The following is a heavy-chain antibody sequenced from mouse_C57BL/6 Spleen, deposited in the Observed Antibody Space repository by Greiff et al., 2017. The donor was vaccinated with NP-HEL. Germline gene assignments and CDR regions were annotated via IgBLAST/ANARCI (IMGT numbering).Heavy chain of an antibody. D-gene: IGHD1-1*01. CDR1: GFTFSSYA. CDR2: ISDGGSYT. V-gene: IGHV5-4*01. CDR3: ARDGYGSSYFDY. J-gene: IGHJ2*01. Sequence: EVKVVESGGGLVKPGGSLKLSCAASGFTFSSYAMSWVRQTPEKRLEWVATISDGGSYTYYPDNVKGRFTISRANAKNNLYLQMSHLKSEDTAMYYCARDGYGSSYFDYWGQGTTLTVSS.